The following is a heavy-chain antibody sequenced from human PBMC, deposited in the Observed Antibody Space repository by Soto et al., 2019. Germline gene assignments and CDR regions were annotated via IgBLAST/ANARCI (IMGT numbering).Heavy chain of an antibody. D-gene: IGHD3-16*01. V-gene: IGHV3-74*01. J-gene: IGHJ4*02. CDR1: GFTFSSYW. CDR2: IDEYGSTI. Sequence: EVQLVESGGGLVQPGGSLRLSCAASGFTFSSYWMHWVRQVPGKGLLWVSRIDEYGSTINYADSVKGRFTISRVNDRNALYLETKSPRAEVTALLYSTMVIGGRGAYWGPGTLVSVYS. CDR3: TMVIGGRGAY.